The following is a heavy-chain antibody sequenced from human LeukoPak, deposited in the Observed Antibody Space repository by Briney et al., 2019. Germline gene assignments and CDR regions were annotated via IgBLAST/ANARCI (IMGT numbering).Heavy chain of an antibody. J-gene: IGHJ3*02. V-gene: IGHV3-7*01. CDR3: GGDALNLGGDLFAI. Sequence: GGSLRLSCITSGLTFNRNWMSWVRLAPGKGLEWVANINQDGSAANYVDSVKGRFTISRDNTKNSLYLQMNSLRVEDTAVYYCGGDALNLGGDLFAIWGQGTVVTVSS. D-gene: IGHD3-16*01. CDR2: INQDGSAA. CDR1: GLTFNRNW.